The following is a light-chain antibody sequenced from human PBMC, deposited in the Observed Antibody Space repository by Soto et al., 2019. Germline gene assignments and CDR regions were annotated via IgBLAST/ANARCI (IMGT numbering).Light chain of an antibody. V-gene: IGLV2-14*03. Sequence: QSALTQPASVSGSPGQSITISCSGTSSDVGAYTYVSWYQVHPGEPPKLVIYDVSKRPSGVSNRFSGSKSGNTASLTISGLHADDEGDYYCRSYRSTSTLGVFGTGTKVTVL. J-gene: IGLJ1*01. CDR2: DVS. CDR3: RSYRSTSTLGV. CDR1: SSDVGAYTY.